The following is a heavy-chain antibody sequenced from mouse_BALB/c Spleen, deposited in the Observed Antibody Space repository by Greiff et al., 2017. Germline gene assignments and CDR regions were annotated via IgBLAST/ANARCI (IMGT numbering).Heavy chain of an antibody. J-gene: IGHJ3*01. V-gene: IGHV5-4*02. CDR1: GFTFSDYY. D-gene: IGHD2-14*01. Sequence: EVKLEESGGGLVKPGGSLKLSCAASGFTFSDYYMYWVRQTPEKRLEWVATISDGGSYTYYPDSVKGRFTISRDNAKNNLYLQMSSLKSEDTAMYYCARDRSHRSFAYWGQGTLVTVSA. CDR2: ISDGGSYT. CDR3: ARDRSHRSFAY.